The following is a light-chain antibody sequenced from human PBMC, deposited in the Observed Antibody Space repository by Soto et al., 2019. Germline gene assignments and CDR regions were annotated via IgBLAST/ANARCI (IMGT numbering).Light chain of an antibody. J-gene: IGKJ1*01. V-gene: IGKV1-5*03. CDR3: QQYNSYSET. CDR2: KAS. CDR1: QSISDW. Sequence: DIQMTQSPSTLSASVGDRVNITCRASQSISDWLAWYQQKPGKAPKLLIYKASSLESGVPSRFSGSGSGTEFTLTISSLQPDDFATYYCQQYNSYSETFGQGTKVEVK.